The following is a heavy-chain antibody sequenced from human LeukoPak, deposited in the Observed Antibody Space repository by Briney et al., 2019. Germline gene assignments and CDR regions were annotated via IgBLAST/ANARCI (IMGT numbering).Heavy chain of an antibody. J-gene: IGHJ4*02. CDR2: ISDTGNT. D-gene: IGHD2-15*01. CDR3: AKAPVTTCRGAFCYPFDY. Sequence: HAGGSLRLSCAASGFTSSSYAMSWVRQAPGKGLEWVSAISDTGNTYHADSVKGRFTISRDSSKNTLFLQMNRLRPEDAAVYYCAKAPVTTCRGAFCYPFDYWGLGTLVTVSS. V-gene: IGHV3-23*01. CDR1: GFTSSSYA.